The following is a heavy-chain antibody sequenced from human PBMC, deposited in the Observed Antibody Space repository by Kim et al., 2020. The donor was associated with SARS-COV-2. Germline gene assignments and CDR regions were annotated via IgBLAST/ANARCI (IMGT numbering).Heavy chain of an antibody. D-gene: IGHD3-10*01. CDR1: GYTLTELS. Sequence: ASVKVSCKVSGYTLTELSMHWVRQAPGKGLEWMGGFDPEDGETIYAQKFQGRVTMTEDTSTDTAYMELSSLRSEDTAVYYCATDDYLDSGSYRFVWGQGTTVTVSS. J-gene: IGHJ6*02. CDR3: ATDDYLDSGSYRFV. CDR2: FDPEDGET. V-gene: IGHV1-24*01.